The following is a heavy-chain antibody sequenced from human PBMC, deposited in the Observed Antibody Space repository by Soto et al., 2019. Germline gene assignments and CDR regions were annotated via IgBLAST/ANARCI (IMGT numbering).Heavy chain of an antibody. J-gene: IGHJ3*02. CDR2: ISYDGSNK. CDR3: AKGRRWELLSSAFDI. V-gene: IGHV3-30*18. Sequence: GGSLRLSCAASGFTFSSYGMHLVRQAPGKGLEWVAVISYDGSNKYYADSVKGRFTISRDNSKNTLYLQMNSLRAEDTAVYYCAKGRRWELLSSAFDIWGQGTMVTVSS. D-gene: IGHD1-26*01. CDR1: GFTFSSYG.